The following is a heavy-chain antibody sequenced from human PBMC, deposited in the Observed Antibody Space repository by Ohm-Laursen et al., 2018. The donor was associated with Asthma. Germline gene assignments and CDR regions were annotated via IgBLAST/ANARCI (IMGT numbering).Heavy chain of an antibody. CDR2: IIPIFGTA. CDR1: GGTFSSYA. D-gene: IGHD5-12*01. CDR3: ARVGRGGYSGYEFGTDY. J-gene: IGHJ4*02. V-gene: IGHV1-69*13. Sequence: ASVKVSCKASGGTFSSYAISWVRQAPGQGLEWMGGIIPIFGTANYAQKFQGRVTITADESTSTAYMELSSLRSEDTAVYYCARVGRGGYSGYEFGTDYWGQGTLVTVSS.